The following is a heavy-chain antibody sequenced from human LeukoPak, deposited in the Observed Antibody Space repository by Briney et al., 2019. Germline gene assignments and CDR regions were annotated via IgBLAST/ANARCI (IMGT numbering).Heavy chain of an antibody. D-gene: IGHD2-21*02. CDR3: ARDSIAVVTAMLGY. Sequence: GASLRLSCAASGFTFSSYGMHWVRQAPGKGLEWVAVIWYDGSNKYYADSVKGRFTISRDNSKNTLYLQMNSLRAEDTAVYYCARDSIAVVTAMLGYWGQGTLVTVSS. CDR1: GFTFSSYG. CDR2: IWYDGSNK. J-gene: IGHJ4*02. V-gene: IGHV3-33*01.